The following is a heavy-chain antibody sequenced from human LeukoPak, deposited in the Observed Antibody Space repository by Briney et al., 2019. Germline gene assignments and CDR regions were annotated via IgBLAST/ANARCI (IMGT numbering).Heavy chain of an antibody. CDR2: INPNSGGT. D-gene: IGHD2-15*01. Sequence: ASVKVSCKASGYTFTGYYMHWVRQAPGQGLEWMGWINPNSGGTNYAQKFQGRVTMTRDTSISTAYMELSRLRSDDTAVYYCARYGGCNYYYYMDVWGKGTTVTVSS. V-gene: IGHV1-2*02. CDR1: GYTFTGYY. J-gene: IGHJ6*03. CDR3: ARYGGCNYYYYMDV.